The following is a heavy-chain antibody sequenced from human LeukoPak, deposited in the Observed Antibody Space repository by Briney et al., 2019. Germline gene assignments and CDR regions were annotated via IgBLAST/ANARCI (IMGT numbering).Heavy chain of an antibody. Sequence: SETLSLTCTVSGGSISSYYWSWIRQPPGKGLEWIGYIYYSGSTNYNPSLKSRVTISVDTSKNQFSLKLSSVTAADTAVYYCARSGYSYGVENWSDPWGQGTLVTVSS. CDR2: IYYSGST. CDR3: ARSGYSYGVENWSDP. J-gene: IGHJ5*02. D-gene: IGHD5-18*01. V-gene: IGHV4-59*08. CDR1: GGSISSYY.